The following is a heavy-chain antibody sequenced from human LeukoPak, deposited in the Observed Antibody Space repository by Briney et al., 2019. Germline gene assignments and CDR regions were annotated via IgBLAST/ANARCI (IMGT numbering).Heavy chain of an antibody. V-gene: IGHV3-30*03. CDR1: GFTFSSYG. J-gene: IGHJ4*02. Sequence: GGSLRLSCAASGFTFSSYGMSWVRQAPGKGLEWVAIISYDGSNEYYADSVKGRFTISRDNAKNSLYLQMNSLRVEDTAVYYCARAHNWKYGTFDYWGQGTLVTVSS. CDR2: ISYDGSNE. CDR3: ARAHNWKYGTFDY. D-gene: IGHD1-7*01.